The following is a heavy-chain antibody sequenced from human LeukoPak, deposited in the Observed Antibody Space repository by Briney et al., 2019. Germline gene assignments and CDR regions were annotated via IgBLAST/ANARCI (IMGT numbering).Heavy chain of an antibody. Sequence: ASVKVSCKVSGYTLTELSKHWVRHAPGKGLEWMGRFYPEDGETIYAQKFQGRVTMTEDTSTDTVYMELSSMRSEDTAVYYCATLGYYYGSGSSVNWFDPWGQGTLVTVSS. D-gene: IGHD3-10*01. CDR2: FYPEDGET. V-gene: IGHV1-24*01. CDR3: ATLGYYYGSGSSVNWFDP. CDR1: GYTLTELS. J-gene: IGHJ5*02.